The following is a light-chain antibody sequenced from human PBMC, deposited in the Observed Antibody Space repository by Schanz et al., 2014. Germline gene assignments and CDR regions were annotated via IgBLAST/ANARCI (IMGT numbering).Light chain of an antibody. J-gene: IGKJ2*01. V-gene: IGKV3-20*01. Sequence: EVLMTQSPATLSVSPGERATLSCRASQSVSSTLAWYQQKRGQGPRLLIYDASNRATGIPARFSGSGSGTDFTLTISRLEPEDFAVYYCQQYGSSPYTFGQGTKLEIK. CDR3: QQYGSSPYT. CDR2: DAS. CDR1: QSVSST.